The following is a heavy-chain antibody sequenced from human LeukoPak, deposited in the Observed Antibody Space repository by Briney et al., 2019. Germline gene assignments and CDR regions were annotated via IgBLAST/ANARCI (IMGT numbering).Heavy chain of an antibody. CDR3: ARDWRQGMATTFGPVDY. V-gene: IGHV1-18*01. J-gene: IGHJ4*02. D-gene: IGHD5-12*01. CDR1: GYTFTSYG. Sequence: ASAKVSCKASGYTFTSYGISWVRQAPGQGFEWMGWISAYNGNTNYAQKLQGRVTMTTDTSTSTAYMELRSLRSDDTAVYYCARDWRQGMATTFGPVDYWGQGTLVTVSS. CDR2: ISAYNGNT.